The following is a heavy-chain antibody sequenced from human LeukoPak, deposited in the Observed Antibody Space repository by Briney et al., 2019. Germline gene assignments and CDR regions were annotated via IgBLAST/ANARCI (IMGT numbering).Heavy chain of an antibody. V-gene: IGHV3-23*01. Sequence: GGSLRLSCAASGFTFSSSAMSWVRQAPGKGLEWVSAISNNGGYTYYADSVQGRFTISRDNSKSTLCLQMNSLRAEDTAVYYCAGLVGRGDYWGQGTLVTVSS. CDR3: AGLVGRGDY. J-gene: IGHJ4*02. CDR1: GFTFSSSA. D-gene: IGHD2-8*02. CDR2: ISNNGGYT.